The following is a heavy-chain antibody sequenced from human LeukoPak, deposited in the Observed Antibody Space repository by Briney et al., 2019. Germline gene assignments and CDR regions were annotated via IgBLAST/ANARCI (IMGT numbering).Heavy chain of an antibody. CDR3: ARNWYCSSTSCYTNWFDP. V-gene: IGHV1-69*04. Sequence: SVKVSCKASGGTFSSYAISWVRQAPGQGLEWMGRIIPIFGIANYAQKLQGRVTMTTDTSTSTAYMELRSLRSDDTAVYYCARNWYCSSTSCYTNWFDPWGQGTLVTVSS. CDR2: IIPIFGIA. D-gene: IGHD2-2*02. J-gene: IGHJ5*02. CDR1: GGTFSSYA.